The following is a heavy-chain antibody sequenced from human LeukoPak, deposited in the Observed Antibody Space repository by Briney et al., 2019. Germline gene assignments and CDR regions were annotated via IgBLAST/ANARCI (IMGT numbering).Heavy chain of an antibody. Sequence: SETLSLTCTVSGGSVSSGSYYWSWIRQPPGTGLEWIGYIYYSGSTNYNPSLKSRVTISVDTSKNQFSLKLSSVTAADTAVYYCARDRIVVVPAAMGADYYYGMDVWGQGTTVTVSS. J-gene: IGHJ6*02. V-gene: IGHV4-61*01. CDR3: ARDRIVVVPAAMGADYYYGMDV. CDR1: GGSVSSGSYY. CDR2: IYYSGST. D-gene: IGHD2-2*01.